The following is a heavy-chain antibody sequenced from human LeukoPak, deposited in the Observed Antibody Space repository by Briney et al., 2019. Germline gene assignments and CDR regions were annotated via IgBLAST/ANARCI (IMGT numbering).Heavy chain of an antibody. CDR3: ARDLEGYYYGSGGFDY. J-gene: IGHJ4*02. V-gene: IGHV3-30*01. Sequence: GGSLRLSCAASGFTFSSYAMHWVRQAPGKGLEWVAVISCDGSNKYYADSVKGRFTISRDNSKNTLYLQMNSLRAEDTAVYYCARDLEGYYYGSGGFDYWGQGTLVTISS. D-gene: IGHD3-10*01. CDR1: GFTFSSYA. CDR2: ISCDGSNK.